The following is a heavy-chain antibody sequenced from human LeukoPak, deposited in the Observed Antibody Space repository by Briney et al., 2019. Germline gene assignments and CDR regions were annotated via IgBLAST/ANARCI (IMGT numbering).Heavy chain of an antibody. Sequence: SETLSLTCTVSGGSISSSSYYWGWIRQPPGKGLEWIGSIYYSGSTYYNPSLKSRVTISVDTSKNQFSLKLSSVTAADTAVYYCACLYSYGSTNWFDPWGQGTLVTVSS. J-gene: IGHJ5*02. CDR3: ACLYSYGSTNWFDP. CDR2: IYYSGST. V-gene: IGHV4-39*07. D-gene: IGHD5-18*01. CDR1: GGSISSSSYY.